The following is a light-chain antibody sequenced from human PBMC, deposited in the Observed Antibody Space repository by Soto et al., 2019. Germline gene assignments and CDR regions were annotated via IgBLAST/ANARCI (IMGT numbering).Light chain of an antibody. CDR3: SSYEGSNNLV. CDR1: SSDVGGYDY. J-gene: IGLJ3*02. V-gene: IGLV2-8*01. Sequence: QSALTQPPSSSGSPGQSVTISCTGTSSDVGGYDYVSWYQQHPGKAPKLVIYEVFNRPSGGPDRFSGSKSGKTASLTVSGLKDEDEADYYCSSYEGSNNLVFGGGTKVTVL. CDR2: EVF.